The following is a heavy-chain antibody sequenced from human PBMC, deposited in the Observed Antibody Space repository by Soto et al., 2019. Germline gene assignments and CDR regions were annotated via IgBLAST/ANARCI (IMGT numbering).Heavy chain of an antibody. CDR1: GGSISSDDFS. Sequence: SETLSLTCAVSGGSISSDDFSWTWLRQSPGKGPEWIGSVFYTGFTSYNPSLESRVSVSVDTSKNQFSLKVSGVSAADTAVYYCATSQKGYNWNYFDHWGQGALVTVSS. CDR3: ATSQKGYNWNYFDH. CDR2: VFYTGFT. V-gene: IGHV4-39*01. D-gene: IGHD1-20*01. J-gene: IGHJ4*02.